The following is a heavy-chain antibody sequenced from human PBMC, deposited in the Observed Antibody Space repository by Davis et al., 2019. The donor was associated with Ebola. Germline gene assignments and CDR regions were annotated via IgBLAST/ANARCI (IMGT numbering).Heavy chain of an antibody. CDR1: GGSISSYY. CDR2: IYYSGST. CDR3: AREGGEWPYYYYYMDV. V-gene: IGHV4-59*01. J-gene: IGHJ6*03. D-gene: IGHD3-10*01. Sequence: SETLSLTCTVSGGSISSYYWSWIRQPPGKGLEWIGYIYYSGSTNYNPSLKSRVTISVDTSKNQFSLKLSSVTAADTAVYYCAREGGEWPYYYYYMDVWGKGTTVTVSS.